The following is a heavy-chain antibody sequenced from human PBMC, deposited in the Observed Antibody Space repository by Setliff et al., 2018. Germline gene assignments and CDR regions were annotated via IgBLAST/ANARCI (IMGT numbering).Heavy chain of an antibody. Sequence: SETLSLTCSVSGDSINNFYWNWIRQSPGTGLEWIGYIFSDGTTYYNPSLKSRVAMSVDTSKKQFSLSLSAVTAADTAKYYCARAPLDYSSRASDFWGQGTMVTVS. V-gene: IGHV4-59*01. CDR2: IFSDGTT. J-gene: IGHJ3*01. CDR3: ARAPLDYSSRASDF. CDR1: GDSINNFY. D-gene: IGHD2-15*01.